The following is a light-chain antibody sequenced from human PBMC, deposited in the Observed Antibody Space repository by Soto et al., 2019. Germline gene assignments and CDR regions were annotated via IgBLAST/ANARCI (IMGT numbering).Light chain of an antibody. CDR1: QYINTRL. V-gene: IGKV3-20*01. J-gene: IGKJ1*01. Sequence: EIVLTQYPATLSSFPGDRFTLSCMASQYINTRLSWYQHRPGQSPRLLIYRTSSRATGITDRFSGSESETDFTLTISRLEPDDSAVYYCQQYGSSPRTVGPGTKVDIK. CDR2: RTS. CDR3: QQYGSSPRT.